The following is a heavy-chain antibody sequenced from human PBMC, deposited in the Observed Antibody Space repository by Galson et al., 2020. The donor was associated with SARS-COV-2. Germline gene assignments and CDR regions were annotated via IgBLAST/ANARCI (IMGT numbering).Heavy chain of an antibody. CDR2: IYNSGSA. J-gene: IGHJ4*02. CDR1: GGSISIYY. Sequence: ETSETLSLTCTVSGGSISIYYWSWIRQPPGKGLEWIVHIYNSGSANYNPSLKSRVTMSLDTPMKQFSLKLNSVTGADTDVYYCARRDCTKTSCPFDSWGQGTLVTVSS. V-gene: IGHV4-59*01. CDR3: ARRDCTKTSCPFDS. D-gene: IGHD2-2*01.